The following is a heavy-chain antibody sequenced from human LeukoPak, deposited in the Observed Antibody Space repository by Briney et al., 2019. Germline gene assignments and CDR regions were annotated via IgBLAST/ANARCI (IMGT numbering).Heavy chain of an antibody. CDR3: ARAFGSGSYSF. CDR1: GFTFSSYE. CDR2: SSSGSTK. V-gene: IGHV3-48*03. D-gene: IGHD3-10*01. Sequence: GGSLRLSCAASGFTFSSYEMNWVRQAPGKGLEWVSSSGSTKYYADSVKGRITNSRDNAKKSMYLQMNSLRAEDTAVYYCARAFGSGSYSFRGQGTLVSVSS. J-gene: IGHJ4*02.